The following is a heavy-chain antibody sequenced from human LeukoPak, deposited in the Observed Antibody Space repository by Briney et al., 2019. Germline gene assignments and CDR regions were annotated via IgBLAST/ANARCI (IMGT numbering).Heavy chain of an antibody. J-gene: IGHJ4*02. CDR3: ARDRTGYSSLDY. D-gene: IGHD4-4*01. CDR2: MHYRGST. CDR1: GGSINTHS. Sequence: PSETLSLTCTVSGGSINTHSWTWIRRPPGKGLEWIGFMHYRGSTDFNPSLKSRVTISVDTSKNQFSLEVISVTAADTAVYYCARDRTGYSSLDYWGQGTLVTVSS. V-gene: IGHV4-59*11.